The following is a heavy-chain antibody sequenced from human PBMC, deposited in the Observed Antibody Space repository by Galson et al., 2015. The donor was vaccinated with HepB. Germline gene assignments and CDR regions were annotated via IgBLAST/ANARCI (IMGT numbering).Heavy chain of an antibody. CDR2: IDYSRST. V-gene: IGHV4-31*03. J-gene: IGHJ4*02. D-gene: IGHD5-18*01. Sequence: QVQLQESGPGLVKPSQTLSLTCTVSGDSIRSAGSYWSWIRQHPGKGLEWIGFIDYSRSTYHNPSLKSRISISVDTSKNQFSLQLSSVTAADTAVYYCAGGSAYKYGSSAYWGQGALVTVSS. CDR1: GDSIRSAGSY. CDR3: AGGSAYKYGSSAY.